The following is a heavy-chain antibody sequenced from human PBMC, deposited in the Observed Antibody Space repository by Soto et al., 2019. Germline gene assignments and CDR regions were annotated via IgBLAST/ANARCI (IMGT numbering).Heavy chain of an antibody. CDR3: VRELYDERPFDY. V-gene: IGHV3-64D*06. CDR1: GFTFSNYA. CDR2: ISINGRSI. J-gene: IGHJ4*02. D-gene: IGHD2-15*01. Sequence: GGSLRLSYSASGFTFSNYAMHWVRQAPGKGLEYVSGISINGRSIYYADSVKGRFTISRDNSKSTLYFQMSSLRTEDTALYYCVRELYDERPFDYWGQGILVTVSS.